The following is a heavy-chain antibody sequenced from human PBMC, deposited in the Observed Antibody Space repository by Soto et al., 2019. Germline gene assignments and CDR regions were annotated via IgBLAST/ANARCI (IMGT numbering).Heavy chain of an antibody. J-gene: IGHJ5*02. CDR3: ATYSPLSGWFDP. CDR2: LHYSGST. Sequence: QLQLQESGPGLVKPSETLSFTCPVSGGSITSSSSHWAWIRQPPGKGLEWIGNLHYSGSTDYNASLKSRVTISVDTSKNQFSLRLSSVTAADTAVYYCATYSPLSGWFDPWGQGTLVTVSS. D-gene: IGHD1-26*01. V-gene: IGHV4-39*01. CDR1: GGSITSSSSH.